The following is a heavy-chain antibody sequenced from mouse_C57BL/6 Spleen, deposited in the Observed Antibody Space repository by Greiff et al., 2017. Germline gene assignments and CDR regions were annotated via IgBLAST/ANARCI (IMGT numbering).Heavy chain of an antibody. J-gene: IGHJ2*01. Sequence: QVQLQQPGTELVKPGASVKLSCTASGYTFTSYWMHWVKQRPGQGLEWIGNINPSNGGTNYNEKFKSKATLTVDKSSSTAYMQLSSLTSEDSAVYYCARWGTYDYASLFDYWGQGTTLTVSS. CDR2: INPSNGGT. D-gene: IGHD2-4*01. CDR1: GYTFTSYW. CDR3: ARWGTYDYASLFDY. V-gene: IGHV1-53*01.